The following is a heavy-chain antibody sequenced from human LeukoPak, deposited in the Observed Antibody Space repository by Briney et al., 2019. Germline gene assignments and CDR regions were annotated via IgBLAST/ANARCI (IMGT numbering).Heavy chain of an antibody. CDR2: IYSGGST. J-gene: IGHJ5*02. CDR3: ARGAYGSGSYGDNWFDP. V-gene: IGHV3-66*01. CDR1: GLTVSSNY. Sequence: GGSLRLSCAASGLTVSSNYMNWVRQAPGKGLEWVSDIYSGGSTYYADSVKGRFTISRDNSKNTLYLQMNSLRAEDTAVYYCARGAYGSGSYGDNWFDPWGQGTLVTVSS. D-gene: IGHD3-10*01.